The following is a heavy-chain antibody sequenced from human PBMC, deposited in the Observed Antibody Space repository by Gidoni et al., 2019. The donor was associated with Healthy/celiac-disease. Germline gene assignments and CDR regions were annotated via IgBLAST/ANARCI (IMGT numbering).Heavy chain of an antibody. CDR3: ASARGVGANWFDP. Sequence: EVQLVESGGGLVQPGGSLSLSCAASGFTFSSYSMNWVRQAPGKGLGWVSYISSSSSTIYYADSVKGRFTISRDNAKNSLYLQMNSLRDEDTAVYYCASARGVGANWFDPWGQGTLVTVSS. D-gene: IGHD1-26*01. CDR2: ISSSSSTI. CDR1: GFTFSSYS. V-gene: IGHV3-48*02. J-gene: IGHJ5*02.